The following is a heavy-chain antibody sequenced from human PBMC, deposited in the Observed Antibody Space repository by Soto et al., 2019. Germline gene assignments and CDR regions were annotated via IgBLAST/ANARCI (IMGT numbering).Heavy chain of an antibody. D-gene: IGHD3-22*01. J-gene: IGHJ3*01. CDR1: GFSFSDYG. CDR2: IAHDGSQR. CDR3: AKTRLYDNNEYHRDGFDV. Sequence: QVQLVESGGGVVQPGRSLRLSCAASGFSFSDYGVHWVRQAPGKGLEWVALIAHDGSQRNYDESVRGRFTVSRDNSKNTLYLEMNTLRVEDTAVYYCAKTRLYDNNEYHRDGFDVWGPGTAVTVSS. V-gene: IGHV3-30*18.